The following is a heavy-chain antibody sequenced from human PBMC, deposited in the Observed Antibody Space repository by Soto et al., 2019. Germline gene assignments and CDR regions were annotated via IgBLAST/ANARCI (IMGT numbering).Heavy chain of an antibody. Sequence: QVHLVQSGAEVKKPGASVKVSCKTSGYTSTNYPIHWVRQAPGQGLEWLGWINTGNGDTRYSPKFQGRVTLTSDTSATSVYLELNNLRSEDTSMFYCATNAFDYWGQGTLVTVPP. CDR1: GYTSTNYP. J-gene: IGHJ4*02. CDR2: INTGNGDT. CDR3: ATNAFDY. V-gene: IGHV1-3*04. D-gene: IGHD1-1*01.